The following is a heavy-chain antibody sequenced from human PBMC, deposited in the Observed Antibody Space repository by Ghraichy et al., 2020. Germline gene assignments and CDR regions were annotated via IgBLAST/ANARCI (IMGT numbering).Heavy chain of an antibody. J-gene: IGHJ6*02. CDR3: ARGVVHYYAMDV. V-gene: IGHV4-34*01. CDR1: GGSFSGYY. Sequence: SETLSLTCGVYGGSFSGYYWSWIRQPPGKGLEWIGEISHGGGTNYNPSLKSRVTIWLDTSKNQFSLNLTSLTAADTAVYYCARGVVHYYAMDVWGQGTTVTVSS. D-gene: IGHD2-15*01. CDR2: ISHGGGT.